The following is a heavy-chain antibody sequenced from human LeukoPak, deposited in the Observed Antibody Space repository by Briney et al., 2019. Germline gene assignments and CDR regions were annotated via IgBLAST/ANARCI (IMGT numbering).Heavy chain of an antibody. CDR1: GFTFSGYA. Sequence: GGSLRLSCAASGFTFSGYAMSWVRQAPGKGLEWVSGISWNSNSIGYADSVKGRFTISRDNAKNSLYLQMNSLRAEDTALYYCAKDVYYGSGREGVIDYWGQGTLVTVSS. V-gene: IGHV3-9*01. D-gene: IGHD3-10*01. CDR2: ISWNSNSI. J-gene: IGHJ4*02. CDR3: AKDVYYGSGREGVIDY.